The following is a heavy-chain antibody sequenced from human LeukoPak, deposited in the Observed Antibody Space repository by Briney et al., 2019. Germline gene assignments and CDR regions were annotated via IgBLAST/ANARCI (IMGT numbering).Heavy chain of an antibody. D-gene: IGHD6-13*01. V-gene: IGHV1-3*01. J-gene: IGHJ4*02. CDR3: ARVLAAAGTSVGY. CDR2: INAGNGNT. Sequence: EASVKVSCKASGYTFTSYAMHWVRQAPGQRLERMGWINAGNGNTKYSQKFQGRVTITRDTSASTAYMELSSLRSEDTAVYYCARVLAAAGTSVGYWGQGTLVTVSS. CDR1: GYTFTSYA.